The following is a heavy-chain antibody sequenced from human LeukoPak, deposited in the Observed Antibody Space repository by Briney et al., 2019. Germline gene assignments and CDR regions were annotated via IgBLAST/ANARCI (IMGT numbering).Heavy chain of an antibody. D-gene: IGHD4-11*01. CDR2: INHRGSA. J-gene: IGHJ6*02. CDR3: ARDRYSNSFYYYYAMDV. V-gene: IGHV4-34*01. CDR1: GGSFSGQY. Sequence: SETLSLTCAVFGGSFSGQYWSWIRQPPGKGLEWIGEINHRGSATYNPSLKSRVTISVDTSKSQFSLKVRSLTAADTAVYYCARDRYSNSFYYYYAMDVWGQGTTVTVSS.